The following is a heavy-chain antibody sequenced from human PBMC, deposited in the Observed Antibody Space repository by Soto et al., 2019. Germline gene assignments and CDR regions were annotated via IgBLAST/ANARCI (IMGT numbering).Heavy chain of an antibody. J-gene: IGHJ5*02. V-gene: IGHV1-69*13. CDR1: GGTFSSYA. CDR3: ARRYDILTGLGWFDP. Sequence: SVKVSCKASGGTFSSYAISWVRQAPGQGLEWMGGIIPIFGTANYAQKFQGRVTITADESTSTAYMELSSLRSEDTAVYYCARRYDILTGLGWFDPWGQGTLVTVSS. D-gene: IGHD3-9*01. CDR2: IIPIFGTA.